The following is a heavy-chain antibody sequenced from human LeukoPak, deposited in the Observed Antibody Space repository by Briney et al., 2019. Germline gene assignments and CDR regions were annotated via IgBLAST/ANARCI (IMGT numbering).Heavy chain of an antibody. J-gene: IGHJ4*02. Sequence: QPGGSLRLSCAASGFTFSSYAMSWVRQAPGKGLVWVSRISTDGSSTTYADSVKGRITVSRDNAKNTLYLQMNSLRAEDTAVYYCSKGGSHVVDYWGQGTLVTVSS. V-gene: IGHV3-74*01. CDR3: SKGGSHVVDY. CDR2: ISTDGSST. CDR1: GFTFSSYA. D-gene: IGHD3-10*01.